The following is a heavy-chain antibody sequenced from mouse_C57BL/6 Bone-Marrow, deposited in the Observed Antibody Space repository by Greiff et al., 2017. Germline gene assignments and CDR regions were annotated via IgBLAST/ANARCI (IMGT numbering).Heavy chain of an antibody. D-gene: IGHD1-1*01. CDR1: GYAFSSYW. V-gene: IGHV1-80*01. CDR2: IYPGDGDT. Sequence: QVHVKQSGGELVKPGASVKISCKASGYAFSSYWMNWVKQRPGKGLEWIGQIYPGDGDTNYNGKFKGKATLTADKSSSTAYMQLSSLTSEDSAVYFCAREGTTVVAHWYFDVWGTGTTVTVSS. J-gene: IGHJ1*03. CDR3: AREGTTVVAHWYFDV.